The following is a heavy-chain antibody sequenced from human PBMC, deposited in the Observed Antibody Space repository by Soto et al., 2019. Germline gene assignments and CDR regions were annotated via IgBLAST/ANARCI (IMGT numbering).Heavy chain of an antibody. Sequence: QVQLVQSGAEVKKPGASVKVSCKASGYKFINHYIHWVRQAPGAGLEWMGIINPNGGGTDYAQKFQDRVTMTTDTYMNHVNMDLNSLTSEDTAVYFCARDSSASATSYSFDNWGQGTLVSVSS. CDR3: ARDSSASATSYSFDN. D-gene: IGHD3-10*01. J-gene: IGHJ4*02. CDR1: GYKFINHY. V-gene: IGHV1-46*01. CDR2: INPNGGGT.